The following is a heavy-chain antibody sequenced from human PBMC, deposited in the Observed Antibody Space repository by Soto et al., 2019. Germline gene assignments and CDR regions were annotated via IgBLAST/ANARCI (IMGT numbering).Heavy chain of an antibody. CDR2: ISYDGSNK. D-gene: IGHD5-12*01. Sequence: GGSLRLSCAASGFTFSSYAMHWVRQAPGKGLEWVAVISYDGSNKYYADSVKGRFTISRDNSKNTLYLQMNSLRAEDSAVYYCARTPISSVATNYYYYYGMDVWGQGTTVTVSS. J-gene: IGHJ6*02. CDR3: ARTPISSVATNYYYYYGMDV. V-gene: IGHV3-30-3*01. CDR1: GFTFSSYA.